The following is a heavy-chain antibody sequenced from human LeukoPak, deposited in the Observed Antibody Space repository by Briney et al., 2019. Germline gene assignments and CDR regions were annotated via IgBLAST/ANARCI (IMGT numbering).Heavy chain of an antibody. CDR1: GYTFTSYG. J-gene: IGHJ4*02. V-gene: IGHV1-18*01. Sequence: GASVKVYCKASGYTFTSYGISWVRQAPGQGLEWMGWISAYNGNTNYAQKLQGRVTMTTDTSTSTAYMELWSLRSDDTAVYYCARDYYVTSGYYRQTPFDYWGQGTLVTVSS. D-gene: IGHD3-22*01. CDR2: ISAYNGNT. CDR3: ARDYYVTSGYYRQTPFDY.